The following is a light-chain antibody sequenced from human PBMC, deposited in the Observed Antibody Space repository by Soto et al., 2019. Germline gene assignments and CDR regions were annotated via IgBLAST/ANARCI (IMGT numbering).Light chain of an antibody. CDR1: QSIRHY. CDR3: QHHNSYSQT. J-gene: IGKJ1*01. CDR2: GAS. Sequence: DIQMTQSPPTLSASVGDRVTITCRASQSIRHYLAWYQQMPGKAPKLLIYGASTLQSGVPSRFSGSGSGTEFTLTISSLQPYDFGTYVRQHHNSYSQTFGQGTKVEIK. V-gene: IGKV1-5*01.